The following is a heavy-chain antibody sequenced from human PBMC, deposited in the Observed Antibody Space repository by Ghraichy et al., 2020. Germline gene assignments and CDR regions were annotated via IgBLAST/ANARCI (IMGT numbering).Heavy chain of an antibody. Sequence: GGSLRLSCAASGFTFSSYGMHWVRQAPGKGLEWVAVISYDGSNKYYADSVKGRFTISRDNSKNTLYLQMNSLRAEDTAVYYCAKDWFYYGSGTRSGGMDVWGQGTTVTVSS. CDR1: GFTFSSYG. CDR3: AKDWFYYGSGTRSGGMDV. D-gene: IGHD3-10*01. CDR2: ISYDGSNK. V-gene: IGHV3-30*18. J-gene: IGHJ6*02.